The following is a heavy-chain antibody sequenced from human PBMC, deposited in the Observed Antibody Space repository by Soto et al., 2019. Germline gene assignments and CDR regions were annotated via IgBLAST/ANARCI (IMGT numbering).Heavy chain of an antibody. V-gene: IGHV3-66*01. CDR3: AREGVVKGEGWFDP. CDR1: GFIVSSNY. D-gene: IGHD3-3*01. J-gene: IGHJ5*02. CDR2: IYSGGST. Sequence: EVQLVESGGGLVQPGGSLRLSCAASGFIVSSNYMSWVRQAPGKGLEWVSVIYSGGSTYYADSVKDRFTISRDNSKTTLYLQMNSLRAEDTAVYYCAREGVVKGEGWFDPWGQGTLVTVSS.